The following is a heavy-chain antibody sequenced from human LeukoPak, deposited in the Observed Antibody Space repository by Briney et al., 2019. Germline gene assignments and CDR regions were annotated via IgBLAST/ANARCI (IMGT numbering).Heavy chain of an antibody. CDR3: ARDAY. CDR2: VYNGGTT. Sequence: SETLSLTCTVSGVSIGSHYWSWIRQSPGKGLEWIGCVYNGGTTVYNPSLTGRVTISVDTSKNQYSLNLRSVTAADAAVYYCARDAYWGQGILVTVSP. CDR1: GVSIGSHY. V-gene: IGHV4-59*11. J-gene: IGHJ4*02.